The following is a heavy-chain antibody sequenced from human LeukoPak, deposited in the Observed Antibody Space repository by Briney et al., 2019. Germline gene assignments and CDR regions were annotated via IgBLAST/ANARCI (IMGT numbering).Heavy chain of an antibody. Sequence: EASVKVSCKASGGTFSSYAISWVRQAPGQGLEWMGGIIPIFGTANYAQKFQGRVTITADESTSTAYMELSSLRSEDTAVYYCARYMGIAARHGFGYWGQGTLVTVSS. J-gene: IGHJ4*02. CDR1: GGTFSSYA. V-gene: IGHV1-69*01. D-gene: IGHD6-6*01. CDR2: IIPIFGTA. CDR3: ARYMGIAARHGFGY.